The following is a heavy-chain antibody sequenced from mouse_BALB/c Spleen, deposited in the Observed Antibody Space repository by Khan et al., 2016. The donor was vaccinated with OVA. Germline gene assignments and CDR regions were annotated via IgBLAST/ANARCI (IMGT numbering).Heavy chain of an antibody. CDR3: ATSYYCGYYFDY. J-gene: IGHJ2*01. V-gene: IGHV5-17*02. Sequence: VQLKESGGGLVQPGGSRKLSCAASGFTFSSYGMHWVRQAPGKGLEGVAYISGESSIIYYPDTLKGRFTISRDNAKNTRFLQMNSIMSEDTAMYYCATSYYCGYYFDYWGPGTTLTVSS. CDR2: ISGESSII. CDR1: GFTFSSYG. D-gene: IGHD1-1*01.